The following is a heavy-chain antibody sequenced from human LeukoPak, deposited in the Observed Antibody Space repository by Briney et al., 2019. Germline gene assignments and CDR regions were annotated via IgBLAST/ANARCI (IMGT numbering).Heavy chain of an antibody. D-gene: IGHD1-26*01. V-gene: IGHV3-48*04. CDR1: GFTFSRYT. J-gene: IGHJ5*02. CDR3: PRGSEWDLLGSCDR. CDR2: ISSTGSTK. Sequence: GGSLRLSCAASGFTFSRYTMNWVRQAPGKGLEWVSYISSTGSTKYYADSVKGRFTISRDNAKNSLYLQMNSLRVEDTAVYYCPRGSEWDLLGSCDRWGQGTLVTVSS.